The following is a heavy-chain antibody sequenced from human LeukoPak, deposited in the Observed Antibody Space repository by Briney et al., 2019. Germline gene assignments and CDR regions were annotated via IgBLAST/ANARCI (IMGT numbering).Heavy chain of an antibody. D-gene: IGHD3-10*01. V-gene: IGHV3-33*01. CDR3: ARDLGHFHGSGSYFDY. CDR1: GFIFSNYG. J-gene: IGHJ4*02. Sequence: GRSLRLSCAASGFIFSNYGMHWVRQAPGKGLEWVAVIWYDGSNKYYAESVKGRFTISRDSSKNTLYLQMNSLRAEDTAVYHCARDLGHFHGSGSYFDYWGQGTLVTVSS. CDR2: IWYDGSNK.